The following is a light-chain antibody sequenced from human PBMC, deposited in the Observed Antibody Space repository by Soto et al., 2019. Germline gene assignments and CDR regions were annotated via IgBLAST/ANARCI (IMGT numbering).Light chain of an antibody. CDR2: GTS. Sequence: EIVMTQSPVTLSVSPGERAALSCRASQNVGSNFAWYQQRPGQAPRDLIYGTSTRATGVPARFSGSGSGTYFTLTISSLQSEDFAVYYCQQYNNWPYTFGQGTRLEIK. CDR3: QQYNNWPYT. V-gene: IGKV3-15*01. J-gene: IGKJ2*01. CDR1: QNVGSN.